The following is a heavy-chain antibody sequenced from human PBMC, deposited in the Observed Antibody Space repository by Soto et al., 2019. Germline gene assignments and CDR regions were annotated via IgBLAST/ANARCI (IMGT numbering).Heavy chain of an antibody. D-gene: IGHD3-9*01. J-gene: IGHJ4*02. CDR2: LYYSGST. Sequence: SATLTHTCTVSGGSVRSGSYYWSWIRQPPGKGLEHIGYLYYSGSTNYNPSLKSRVTISVDTPKNQFSLKLTSVTAADTAIYYCARGKAGGTGDYRMPYYFYDCGQETMVTFSS. V-gene: IGHV4-61*01. CDR1: GGSVRSGSYY. CDR3: ARGKAGGTGDYRMPYYFYD.